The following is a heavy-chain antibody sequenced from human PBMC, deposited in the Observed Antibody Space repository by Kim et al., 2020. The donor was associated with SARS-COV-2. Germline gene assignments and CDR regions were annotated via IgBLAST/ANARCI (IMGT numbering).Heavy chain of an antibody. Sequence: CANSVKGRVTSSRDNSKNTLYLQMSSLRAEDTAVYYCAEYYYGSGSYLGYWGQGTLVTVSS. D-gene: IGHD3-10*01. V-gene: IGHV3-64D*09. J-gene: IGHJ4*02. CDR3: AEYYYGSGSYLGY.